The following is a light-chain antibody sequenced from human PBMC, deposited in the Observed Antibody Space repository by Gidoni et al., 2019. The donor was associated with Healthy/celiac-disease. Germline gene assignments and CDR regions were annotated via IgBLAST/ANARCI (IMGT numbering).Light chain of an antibody. CDR1: SSDVGGDNY. CDR3: SSYAGSNNFVV. J-gene: IGLJ2*01. V-gene: IGLV2-8*01. Sequence: QSALTQPPSASGSPGQSVTISCTGPSSDVGGDNYVSWYQQHPAKAPKLMIYEVSKRPSGVPDRFSGSKSGNTASLTVSGLQAEDEADYYCSSYAGSNNFVVFGGGTKLTVL. CDR2: EVS.